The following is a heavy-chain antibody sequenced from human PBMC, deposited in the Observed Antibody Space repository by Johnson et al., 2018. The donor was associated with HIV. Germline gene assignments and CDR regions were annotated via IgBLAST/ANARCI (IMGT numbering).Heavy chain of an antibody. V-gene: IGHV3-NL1*01. CDR1: GFSLSSYA. J-gene: IGHJ3*02. D-gene: IGHD6-6*01. CDR2: IYSGGST. Sequence: QVQLVESGGGVVQPGRSLRLSCAASGFSLSSYAMHWVRQAPGKGLEWVSVIYSGGSTYYADSVKGRFTISRDNSKNTLYLQMNSLRAEDTAVYYCATAARLFDAFDIWGQGTMVTVSS. CDR3: ATAARLFDAFDI.